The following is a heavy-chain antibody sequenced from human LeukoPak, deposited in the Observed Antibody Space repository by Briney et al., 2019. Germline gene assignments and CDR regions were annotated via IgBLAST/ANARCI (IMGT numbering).Heavy chain of an antibody. D-gene: IGHD3/OR15-3a*01. J-gene: IGHJ4*02. CDR1: GVSFSGYY. Sequence: SETLSLTCSVYGVSFSGYYWGGLRQPPGKGLEWIGSIYYSGNTYYNASLKSQVSISIDTSKNQFSLRLTSVTAADTAVYYCASQTGSGLFILPGGQGTLVTVSS. CDR2: IYYSGNT. CDR3: ASQTGSGLFILP. V-gene: IGHV4-39*01.